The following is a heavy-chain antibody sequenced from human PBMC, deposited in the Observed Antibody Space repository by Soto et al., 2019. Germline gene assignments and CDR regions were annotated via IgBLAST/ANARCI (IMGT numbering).Heavy chain of an antibody. CDR1: GYTFTSYG. J-gene: IGHJ6*02. D-gene: IGHD2-2*01. Sequence: VASVKVSCKASGYTFTSYGISWVRQAPGQGLEWMGWISAYNGSTNYAQKLQGRVTMTTDTSTSTAYMELRSLRSDDTAVYYCAREPLRGNIVVVPAALGYGMDVWGQGTTVTVSS. V-gene: IGHV1-18*04. CDR3: AREPLRGNIVVVPAALGYGMDV. CDR2: ISAYNGST.